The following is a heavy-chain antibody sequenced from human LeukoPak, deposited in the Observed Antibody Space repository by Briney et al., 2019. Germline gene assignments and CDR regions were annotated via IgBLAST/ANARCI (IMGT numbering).Heavy chain of an antibody. CDR2: IYTSGST. V-gene: IGHV4-61*02. CDR1: GGSISSSSYY. Sequence: SETLSLTCTVSGGSISSSSYYWGWIRQPAGKGLEWIGRIYTSGSTNYNPSLKSRVTMSVDTSKNQFSLKLSSVTAADTAVYYCAREWDSSGWSRFDYWGQGTLVTVSS. CDR3: AREWDSSGWSRFDY. J-gene: IGHJ4*02. D-gene: IGHD6-19*01.